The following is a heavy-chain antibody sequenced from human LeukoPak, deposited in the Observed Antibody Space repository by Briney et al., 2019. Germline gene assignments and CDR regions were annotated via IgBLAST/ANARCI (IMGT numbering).Heavy chain of an antibody. CDR1: GGSISYYY. Sequence: SETLSLTCTVYGGSISYYYWSWIRQPPGKGLEWIGYIYYSGSTNNNPSLKSRVTISVDTPKNQFSLKLSSVTAADTAVYYCARVQSYDSRHFDYWGQGTLVTVSS. D-gene: IGHD3-22*01. CDR3: ARVQSYDSRHFDY. J-gene: IGHJ4*02. V-gene: IGHV4-59*01. CDR2: IYYSGST.